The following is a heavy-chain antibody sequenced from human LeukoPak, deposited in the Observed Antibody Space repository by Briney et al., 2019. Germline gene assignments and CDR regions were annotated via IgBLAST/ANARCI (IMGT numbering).Heavy chain of an antibody. CDR3: ARDVAVSVFDF. CDR2: ISGQNGDT. D-gene: IGHD6-19*01. V-gene: IGHV1-18*01. J-gene: IGHJ4*02. CDR1: GGTFSSYA. Sequence: ASVKVSCKASGGTFSSYAISWVRQAPGQGLEWMGWISGQNGDTDYAHNVQGRVTLTTDTSTSTAYMELRNLRSDDTAIYYCARDVAVSVFDFWGQGTLVTVSS.